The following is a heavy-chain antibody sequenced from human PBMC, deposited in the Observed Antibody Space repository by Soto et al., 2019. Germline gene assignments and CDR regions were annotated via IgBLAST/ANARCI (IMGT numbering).Heavy chain of an antibody. J-gene: IGHJ6*03. CDR2: IYYSGST. V-gene: IGHV4-59*01. CDR1: GGSIRSYD. Sequence: SETLCLTCTVSGGSIRSYDWSWIRQPPGKGLEWIGYIYYSGSTNYNPSLKSRVTISVDTSKNQFSLKLSSVTAADTAVYYCARGSYYYYYYMDVWGKGTTVTVSS. CDR3: ARGSYYYYYYMDV.